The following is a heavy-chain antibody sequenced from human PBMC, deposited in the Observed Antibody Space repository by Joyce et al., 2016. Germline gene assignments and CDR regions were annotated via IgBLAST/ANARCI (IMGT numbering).Heavy chain of an antibody. CDR1: GFTFNNYG. D-gene: IGHD3-3*01. CDR3: ARASPPYDFWSGYYGNYYYGMDV. J-gene: IGHJ6*02. CDR2: IGYDEKNE. V-gene: IGHV3-33*01. Sequence: QVHLVESGGGVVQPGRSLRLSCAASGFTFNNYGMFWFRQAPGKGLGWVAVIGYDEKNEDYGDSVKGRFSISRDNPKKTLYLQMSALRAEDTATYFCARASPPYDFWSGYYGNYYYGMDVWGQGTTVIVSS.